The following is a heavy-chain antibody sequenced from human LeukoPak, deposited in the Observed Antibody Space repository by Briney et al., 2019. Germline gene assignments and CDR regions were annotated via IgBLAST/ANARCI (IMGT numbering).Heavy chain of an antibody. J-gene: IGHJ4*02. CDR3: AKDLGPDPRVIAAAGPFDY. CDR2: ISGSGGST. D-gene: IGHD6-13*01. V-gene: IGHV3-23*01. CDR1: GFTFSSYA. Sequence: GGSLRLSCAASGFTFSSYAMSWVRQAPGKGPEWVSAISGSGGSTYYADSVKGRFTISRDNSKNTLYLQMNSLRAEDTAVYYCAKDLGPDPRVIAAAGPFDYWGQGTLVTVSS.